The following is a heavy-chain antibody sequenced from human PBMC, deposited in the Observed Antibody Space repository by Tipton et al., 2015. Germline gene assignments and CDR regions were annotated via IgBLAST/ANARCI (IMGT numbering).Heavy chain of an antibody. CDR2: IFSGDNT. CDR3: ARDQGYCSTTHCPFDY. D-gene: IGHD2-2*01. CDR1: GFSVSSNY. V-gene: IGHV3-53*01. Sequence: SLRLSCAASGFSVSSNYMSWVRQAPGQGLEWVSLIFSGDNTYADSVKGRFTMSRDNSKNTLYLQMNSLRVEDTAEYYCARDQGYCSTTHCPFDYWGRGTLVTVSS. J-gene: IGHJ4*02.